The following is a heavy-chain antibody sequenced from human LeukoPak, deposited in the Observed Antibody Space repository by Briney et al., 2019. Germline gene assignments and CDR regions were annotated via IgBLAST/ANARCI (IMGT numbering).Heavy chain of an antibody. V-gene: IGHV3-23*01. Sequence: GGSLRLSCAASGFTFISYAMSWVRQAPGEGLEWGSAISGRGGSTYYADSVRGRFTISRDNSKNTLYLQMNSLRAEDTAVYYCAKGALHQGYWGQGTLVTVSS. CDR1: GFTFISYA. D-gene: IGHD2-2*01. CDR3: AKGALHQGY. J-gene: IGHJ4*02. CDR2: ISGRGGST.